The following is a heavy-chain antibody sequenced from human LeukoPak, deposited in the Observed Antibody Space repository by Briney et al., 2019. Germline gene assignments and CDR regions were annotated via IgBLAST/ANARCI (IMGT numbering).Heavy chain of an antibody. CDR3: ASGVAMIVVSSLHFDY. D-gene: IGHD3-22*01. V-gene: IGHV3-23*01. J-gene: IGHJ4*02. Sequence: GGSLRLSCAASGFTFSSYAMSWVRQAPGKGLEWVSTISGSGGSTYYADSVKGRFTISRDNSKNTLYLQMNSLRAEDTAVYSCASGVAMIVVSSLHFDYWGQGTLVTVS. CDR2: ISGSGGST. CDR1: GFTFSSYA.